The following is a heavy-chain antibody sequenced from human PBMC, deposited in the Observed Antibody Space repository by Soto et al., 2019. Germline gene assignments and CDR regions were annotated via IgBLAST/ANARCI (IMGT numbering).Heavy chain of an antibody. CDR2: ISVYHGNT. V-gene: IGHV1-18*01. J-gene: IGHJ4*02. CDR3: ARGGSGSYRMFDY. D-gene: IGHD1-26*01. CDR1: GFTFNTYV. Sequence: QVQLVQSGAEVKKPGASVTVSCQASGFTFNTYVITWVRQAPGQGLEWLGWISVYHGNTNYAQKVQGRVTMTTDTSTSTAHMELRSPSSYDTAVYYCARGGSGSYRMFDYWGQGTLVTVSS.